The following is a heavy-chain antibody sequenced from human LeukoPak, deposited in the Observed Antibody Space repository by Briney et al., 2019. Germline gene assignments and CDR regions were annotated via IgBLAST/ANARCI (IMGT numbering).Heavy chain of an antibody. CDR3: ARPETYYDILTGYYLPGIDY. Sequence: GRSLRLSCAASRFTFSSYAMHWVRQAPGKGLEWVAVISYDGSNKYYADSVKGRFTISRDNSKNTLYLQMNSLRAEDTAVYYCARPETYYDILTGYYLPGIDYWGQGTLVTVSS. V-gene: IGHV3-30*04. CDR2: ISYDGSNK. D-gene: IGHD3-9*01. J-gene: IGHJ4*02. CDR1: RFTFSSYA.